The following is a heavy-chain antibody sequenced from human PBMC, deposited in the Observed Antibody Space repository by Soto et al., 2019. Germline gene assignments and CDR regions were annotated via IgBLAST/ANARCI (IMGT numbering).Heavy chain of an antibody. Sequence: SETLSLTCAVYGGSFSGHSWTWIRQSPGKGLEWIGDINHSGRVNYSPSLKSRVTISLDTSKNQFSLTLSAVTAADTATYYCSTRAYDTNGYYRFDPWGQGTLVTVSS. CDR2: INHSGRV. D-gene: IGHD3-22*01. V-gene: IGHV4-34*01. CDR1: GGSFSGHS. J-gene: IGHJ5*01. CDR3: STRAYDTNGYYRFDP.